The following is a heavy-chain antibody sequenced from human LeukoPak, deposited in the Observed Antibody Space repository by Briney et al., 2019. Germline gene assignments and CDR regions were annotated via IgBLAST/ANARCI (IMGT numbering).Heavy chain of an antibody. CDR1: GFTFSRYA. CDR3: AKTNSGWYNFDY. Sequence: GGSLRLSCSASGFTFSRYAMHWVRQAPGKGLEWVAVISYDGANKYYADSVKGRFTISRDNSKNTLYLQMNSLRAEDTAVYYCAKTNSGWYNFDYWGQGTLVTVSS. D-gene: IGHD6-19*01. V-gene: IGHV3-30*18. J-gene: IGHJ4*02. CDR2: ISYDGANK.